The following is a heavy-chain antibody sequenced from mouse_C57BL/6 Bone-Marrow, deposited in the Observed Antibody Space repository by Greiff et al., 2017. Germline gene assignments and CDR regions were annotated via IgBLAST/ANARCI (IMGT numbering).Heavy chain of an antibody. CDR2: INPSTGGT. CDR3: ARENGPLFDY. V-gene: IGHV1-42*01. J-gene: IGHJ2*01. Sequence: EVQLQQSGPELVKPGASGKISCRASGYPFTGSYMNWVKQIPEKGLEWIGEINPSTGGTTYNQKFKAKATLTVDKSSSTAYMQLKSLTSEDSAVYYCARENGPLFDYWGQGTTLTVSS. CDR1: GYPFTGSY.